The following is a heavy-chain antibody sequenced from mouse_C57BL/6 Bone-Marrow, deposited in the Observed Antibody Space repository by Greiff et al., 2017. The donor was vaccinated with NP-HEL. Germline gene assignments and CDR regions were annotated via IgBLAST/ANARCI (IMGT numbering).Heavy chain of an antibody. Sequence: QVQLKQPGAELVKPGASVKLSCKASGYTFTSYWMHWVKQRPGRGLESIGRIDPNSGGTKYNEKFKSKATLTVDKPSSTAYMQLSSLTSEDSAVYYCARGGLYGSSVYWGQGTTLTVSS. CDR3: ARGGLYGSSVY. CDR2: IDPNSGGT. CDR1: GYTFTSYW. V-gene: IGHV1-72*01. J-gene: IGHJ2*01. D-gene: IGHD1-1*01.